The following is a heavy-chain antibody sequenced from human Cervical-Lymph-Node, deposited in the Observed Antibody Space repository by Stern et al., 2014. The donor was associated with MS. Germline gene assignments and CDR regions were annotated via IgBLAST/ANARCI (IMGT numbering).Heavy chain of an antibody. J-gene: IGHJ6*02. CDR1: GGSLTDYY. CDR2: INHRGGT. CDR3: ARGGWGGQDYYHDGMDV. V-gene: IGHV4-34*01. D-gene: IGHD3-16*01. Sequence: QVQLQQWGAGLLKPSETLSLTCDVSGGSLTDYYWSWIRQSPGKGLEWMGEINHRGGTNYNPSLKSRVTISVETSKTQFSLRLPSATAADTAVYFCARGGWGGQDYYHDGMDVWGQGTTVTVSS.